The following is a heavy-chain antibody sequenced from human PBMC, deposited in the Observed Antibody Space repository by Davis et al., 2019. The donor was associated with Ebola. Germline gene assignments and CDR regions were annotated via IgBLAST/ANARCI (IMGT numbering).Heavy chain of an antibody. J-gene: IGHJ6*02. CDR3: ARDRRDGYNYNYYYYGMDV. Sequence: SVKVSCKASGYTFTSYYMHWVRQAPGQGLEWMGGIIPIFGTANYAQKFQGRVTITADESTSTAYMELSSLRSEDTAVYYCARDRRDGYNYNYYYYGMDVWGQGTTVTVSS. V-gene: IGHV1-69*13. D-gene: IGHD5-24*01. CDR1: GYTFTSYY. CDR2: IIPIFGTA.